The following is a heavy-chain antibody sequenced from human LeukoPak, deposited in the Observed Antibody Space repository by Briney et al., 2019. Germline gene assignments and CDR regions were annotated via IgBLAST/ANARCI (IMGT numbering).Heavy chain of an antibody. CDR2: INHSGST. D-gene: IGHD6-6*01. J-gene: IGHJ4*02. Sequence: MSSETLSLTCAVYGGSFSGYYWSWIRQPPGKGLVWIGEINHSGSTNYNPSLKSRVTISVDTSKNQFSLKLSSVTAADTAVYYCARAKKRPARVIDYWGQGTLVTVSS. CDR1: GGSFSGYY. V-gene: IGHV4-34*01. CDR3: ARAKKRPARVIDY.